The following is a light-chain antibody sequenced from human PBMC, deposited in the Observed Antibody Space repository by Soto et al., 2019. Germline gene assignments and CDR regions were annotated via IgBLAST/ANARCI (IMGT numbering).Light chain of an antibody. CDR2: GAS. V-gene: IGKV3-15*01. Sequence: EIVMTQSPATLSVSPGERATLSCRASQSVSSNLAWYQQKPGQAPRLLIYGASTRATGIPDRFSGSGSGTEFTLTISSLQPDDLATYFCQQYHTVPYTFGQGTKVDIK. CDR3: QQYHTVPYT. J-gene: IGKJ2*01. CDR1: QSVSSN.